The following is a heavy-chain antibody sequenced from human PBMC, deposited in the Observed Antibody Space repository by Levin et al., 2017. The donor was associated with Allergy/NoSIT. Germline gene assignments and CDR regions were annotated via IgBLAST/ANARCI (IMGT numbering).Heavy chain of an antibody. D-gene: IGHD3-3*01. CDR3: ARLSKGYYMGRYYYGMDV. CDR1: GFTFSSYE. CDR2: ISSSGSTI. Sequence: GESLKISCAASGFTFSSYEMNWVRQAPGKGLEWVSYISSSGSTIYYADSVKGRFTISRDNAKNSLYLQMNSLRAEDTAVYYCARLSKGYYMGRYYYGMDVWGQGTTVTVSS. J-gene: IGHJ6*02. V-gene: IGHV3-48*03.